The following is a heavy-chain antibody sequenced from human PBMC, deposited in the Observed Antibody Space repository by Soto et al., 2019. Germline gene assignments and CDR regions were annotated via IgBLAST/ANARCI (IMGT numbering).Heavy chain of an antibody. CDR2: IIPTFVTV. Sequence: QVQLVQSGAEVKKPGSSVRVSCKASGGTFSRFNWLRQSPGKGLEWIGGIIPTFVTVNYSQKFDGRITIRADESTKTSYMEVISLRSNDTAVYYCVTENHLLVEPRPGHQGNWLEPWGQGTLVTVST. D-gene: IGHD2-2*01. J-gene: IGHJ5*02. CDR3: VTENHLLVEPRPGHQGNWLEP. CDR1: GGTFSR. V-gene: IGHV1-69*01.